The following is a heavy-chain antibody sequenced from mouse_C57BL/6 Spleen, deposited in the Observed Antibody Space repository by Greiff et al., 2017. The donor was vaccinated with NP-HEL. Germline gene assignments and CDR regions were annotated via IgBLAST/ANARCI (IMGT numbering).Heavy chain of an antibody. V-gene: IGHV5-9*01. CDR2: ISGGGGNT. J-gene: IGHJ1*03. CDR3: ARQYGYDEYFDV. CDR1: GFTFSSYT. Sequence: DVMLVESGGGLVKPGGSLKLSCAASGFTFSSYTMSWVRQTPEKRLEWVATISGGGGNTYYPDSVKGRFTISRDNAKNTLYLQMSSLRSEDTALYYCARQYGYDEYFDVWGTGTTVTVSS. D-gene: IGHD2-2*01.